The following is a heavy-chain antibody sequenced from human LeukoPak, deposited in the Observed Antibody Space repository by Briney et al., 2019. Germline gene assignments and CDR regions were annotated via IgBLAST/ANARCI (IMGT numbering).Heavy chain of an antibody. Sequence: SETLSLTCTVSGGSISSSSYYWGWIRQPPGKGLEWIGSIYYSGSTYYNPSLKSRVTISVDTSKNQFSLKLSSVTAADTAVYYCARQGLWFGAREGGIDHYFDYWGQGTLVTVSS. D-gene: IGHD3-10*01. CDR2: IYYSGST. J-gene: IGHJ4*02. CDR3: ARQGLWFGAREGGIDHYFDY. V-gene: IGHV4-39*01. CDR1: GGSISSSSYY.